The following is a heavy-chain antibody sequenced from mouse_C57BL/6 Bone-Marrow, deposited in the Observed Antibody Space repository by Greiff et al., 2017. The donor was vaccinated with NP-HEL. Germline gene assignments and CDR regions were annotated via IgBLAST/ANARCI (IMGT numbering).Heavy chain of an antibody. Sequence: EVMLVESGGDLVKPGGSLKLSCAASGFTFSSYGMSWVRQTPDKRLEWVATISSGGSYTYYPDSVKGRFTISRDNAKNTLYLQMSSLKSEDTAMYYCARHGDGYYGFAYWGQGTLVTVSA. V-gene: IGHV5-6*01. CDR1: GFTFSSYG. CDR3: ARHGDGYYGFAY. D-gene: IGHD2-3*01. J-gene: IGHJ3*01. CDR2: ISSGGSYT.